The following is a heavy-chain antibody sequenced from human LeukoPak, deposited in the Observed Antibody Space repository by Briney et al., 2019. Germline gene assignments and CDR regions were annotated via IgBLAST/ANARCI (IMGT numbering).Heavy chain of an antibody. CDR1: GYSFTSYW. Sequence: GESLKISCKGSGYSFTSYWIGWVRQMPGKGLEWMGIIYPGDSDIRYSPSFQGQVTISADKSISTAYLQWSSLKASDTAMYYCARHGLWPPPTTRTARGWFDPWGQGTLVTVSS. D-gene: IGHD4-17*01. CDR3: ARHGLWPPPTTRTARGWFDP. V-gene: IGHV5-51*01. J-gene: IGHJ5*02. CDR2: IYPGDSDI.